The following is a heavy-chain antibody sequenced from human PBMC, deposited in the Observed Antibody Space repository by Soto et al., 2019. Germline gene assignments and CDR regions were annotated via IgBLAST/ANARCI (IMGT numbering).Heavy chain of an antibody. D-gene: IGHD3-22*01. V-gene: IGHV3-30*18. CDR2: ISYDGSNE. CDR3: AKDTYYHDGSGYYVRDY. CDR1: GSTFSSYG. J-gene: IGHJ4*02. Sequence: QVQLVESGGGVVQPGRSLRLSCAASGSTFSSYGMHWVRQAPGKGLEWVTHISYDGSNEHYTDSVKGRFTISRDNSKNTLYLQMNCLRAEDTAVYYCAKDTYYHDGSGYYVRDYWGQGTLVTVSS.